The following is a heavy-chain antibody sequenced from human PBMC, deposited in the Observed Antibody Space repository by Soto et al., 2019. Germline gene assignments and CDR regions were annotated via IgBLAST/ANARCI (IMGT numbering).Heavy chain of an antibody. J-gene: IGHJ6*02. CDR2: ISGSGGST. Sequence: GGSLRLSCAASGFTFSSYAMSWVRQAPGKGLEWVSAISGSGGSTYYADSVKGRFTISRDNSKNTLYLQMNSLRAEDTAVYYCARDSSGYYQRDYYGMDVWGQGTTVTVSS. CDR1: GFTFSSYA. D-gene: IGHD3-22*01. CDR3: ARDSSGYYQRDYYGMDV. V-gene: IGHV3-23*01.